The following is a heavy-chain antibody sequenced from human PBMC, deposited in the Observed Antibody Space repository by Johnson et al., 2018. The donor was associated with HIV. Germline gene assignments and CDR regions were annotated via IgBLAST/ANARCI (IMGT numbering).Heavy chain of an antibody. CDR1: GFTLSSYA. CDR2: ISYDGSNK. J-gene: IGHJ3*02. V-gene: IGHV3-30-3*01. Sequence: QVQLVESGGGVVQPGRSLRLSCAASGFTLSSYAMHWVRQAPGKGLEWVAVISYDGSNKYYADSVKGRFTISRDNSKNTLYLQMNSLRAEDTAVYYCARENSSGYHDAFDIWGQGTLVTVSS. D-gene: IGHD3-22*01. CDR3: ARENSSGYHDAFDI.